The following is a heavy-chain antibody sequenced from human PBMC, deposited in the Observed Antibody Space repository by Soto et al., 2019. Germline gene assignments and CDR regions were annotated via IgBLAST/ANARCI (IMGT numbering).Heavy chain of an antibody. V-gene: IGHV3-72*01. J-gene: IGHJ4*02. CDR3: ASQMYFFERRGYFPPPI. CDR1: GFTFSDHY. Sequence: PGGSLRLSCAASGFTFSDHYMDWVRQAPGKGLEWVGRTRNKANSYTTEYAASVKGRFTISRDDSKNSLYLQMDSLRREDTGVYFCASQMYFFERRGYFPPPIWGQGTLVTVSS. CDR2: TRNKANSYTT. D-gene: IGHD3-22*01.